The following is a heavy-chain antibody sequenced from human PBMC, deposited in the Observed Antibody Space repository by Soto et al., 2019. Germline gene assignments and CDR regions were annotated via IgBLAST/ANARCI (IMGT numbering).Heavy chain of an antibody. Sequence: GASVKVSCKASGGTFSSYAISWVRQAPGQGLEWMGGIIPIFGTANYAQKFQGRVTITADESTSTAYMELSSLRSEDTAVYYCARDEVMPHCSGGSCYSDTYVYWGQGTLVTVSS. CDR2: IIPIFGTA. V-gene: IGHV1-69*13. CDR1: GGTFSSYA. CDR3: ARDEVMPHCSGGSCYSDTYVY. J-gene: IGHJ4*02. D-gene: IGHD2-15*01.